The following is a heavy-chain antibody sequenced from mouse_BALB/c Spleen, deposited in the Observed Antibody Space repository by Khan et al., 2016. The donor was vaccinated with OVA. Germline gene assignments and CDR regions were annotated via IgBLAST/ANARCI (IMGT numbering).Heavy chain of an antibody. J-gene: IGHJ2*01. CDR3: ARRGIRKVLDY. V-gene: IGHV1-7*01. D-gene: IGHD1-1*01. CDR2: INPSTGYT. CDR1: GYTFINYW. Sequence: QVQLQQSGAELAKPGASVKMSCKASGYTFINYWILWVKQRPGQGLEWIGYINPSTGYTKYTQNFKDKATLTAEKSSSTTYMQLNSLTSEDSEVYYCARRGIRKVLDYWGQGTTLTVSS.